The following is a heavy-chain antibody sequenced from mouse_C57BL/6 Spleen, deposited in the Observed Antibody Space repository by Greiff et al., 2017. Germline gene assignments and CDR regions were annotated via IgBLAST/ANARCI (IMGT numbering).Heavy chain of an antibody. CDR3: ARAARATVVARRVPYYAMDY. J-gene: IGHJ4*01. Sequence: QVQLQQSGAELVKPGASVKISCKASGYAFSSYWMNWVKQRPGKGLAWIGQIYPGDGDTNYNGKFKGKAPLTASQSSSTAYMQLSSLTSEGSAVYFCARAARATVVARRVPYYAMDYWGQGTSVTVSS. V-gene: IGHV1-80*01. CDR2: IYPGDGDT. CDR1: GYAFSSYW. D-gene: IGHD1-1*01.